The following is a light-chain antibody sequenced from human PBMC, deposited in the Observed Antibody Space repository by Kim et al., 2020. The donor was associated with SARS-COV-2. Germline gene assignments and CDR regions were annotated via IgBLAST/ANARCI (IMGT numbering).Light chain of an antibody. Sequence: GKGLTISCTPRSRNIDSEYVQWYQQRPGSAPITVVYDHNQTPSGVPARFSGSVDSSSNSATLTISGLRTEDEADYYCQSFDGTNWVFGGGTQLTVL. CDR3: QSFDGTNWV. CDR2: DHN. J-gene: IGLJ3*02. V-gene: IGLV6-57*03. CDR1: SRNIDSEY.